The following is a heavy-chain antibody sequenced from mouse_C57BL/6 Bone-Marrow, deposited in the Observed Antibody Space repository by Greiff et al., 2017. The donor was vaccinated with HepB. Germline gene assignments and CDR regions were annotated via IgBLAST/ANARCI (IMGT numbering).Heavy chain of an antibody. D-gene: IGHD1-1*01. V-gene: IGHV1-80*01. CDR3: ARGDYGSSYWFAY. Sequence: VQLQHSGAELVKPGASVKISCKASGYAFSSYWMNWVKQRPGKGLEWIGQIYPGDGDTNYNGKFKSKATLTVDTSSSTAYMQLSSLTSEDSAVYYCARGDYGSSYWFAYWGQGTLVTVSA. CDR1: GYAFSSYW. J-gene: IGHJ3*01. CDR2: IYPGDGDT.